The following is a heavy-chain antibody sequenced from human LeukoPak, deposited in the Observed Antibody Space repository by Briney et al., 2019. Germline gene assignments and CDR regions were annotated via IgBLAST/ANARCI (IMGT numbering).Heavy chain of an antibody. V-gene: IGHV4-59*01. CDR1: GGSISSYY. CDR3: AREGIAAAGSDFDY. J-gene: IGHJ4*02. Sequence: PSETLSLTCTVSGGSISSYYWSRIRQPPGKGLEWIGYIYYSGSTNYNPSLKSRVTISVDTSKNQFSLKLSSVTAADTAVYYCAREGIAAAGSDFDYWGQGTLVTVSS. D-gene: IGHD6-13*01. CDR2: IYYSGST.